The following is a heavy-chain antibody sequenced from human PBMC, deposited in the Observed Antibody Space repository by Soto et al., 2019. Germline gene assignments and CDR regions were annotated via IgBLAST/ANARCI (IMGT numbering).Heavy chain of an antibody. Sequence: PSETLSLTCAVSGWAFSGFDWSWIRQSPGKGLEWIGEVHRRGSLNYNPSLKSRVTISQDMSKKQLSLRLTSVTAADTGVYFCARYSRDDYGKNNWFDPWGPGTLVTVSS. CDR1: GWAFSGFD. CDR2: VHRRGSL. J-gene: IGHJ5*02. D-gene: IGHD4-17*01. V-gene: IGHV4-34*01. CDR3: ARYSRDDYGKNNWFDP.